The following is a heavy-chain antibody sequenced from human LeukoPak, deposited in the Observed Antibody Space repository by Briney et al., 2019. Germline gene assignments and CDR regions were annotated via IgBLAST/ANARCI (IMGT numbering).Heavy chain of an antibody. Sequence: PGGSLRLSCEASGFTFNKYWMTWMRQTPGKGLEWLGNINQDGRENYYLDSVKGRFTISRDSAKNSLYLQMTSLRADDTGVYYCARAMRGYQLLPDYWGQGTLVTVSS. J-gene: IGHJ4*02. CDR2: INQDGREN. CDR1: GFTFNKYW. D-gene: IGHD2-2*01. CDR3: ARAMRGYQLLPDY. V-gene: IGHV3-7*01.